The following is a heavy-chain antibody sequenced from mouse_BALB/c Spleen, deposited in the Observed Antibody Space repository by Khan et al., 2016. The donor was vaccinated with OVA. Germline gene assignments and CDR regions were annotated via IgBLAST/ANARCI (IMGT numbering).Heavy chain of an antibody. CDR1: GYSITSDYA. D-gene: IGHD1-1*01. Sequence: VQLKESGPGLVKPSQSLSLICTVTGYSITSDYAWNWIRQFPGNKLEWIGFISYSGNTNYNPSLKSRISITRDTSKNQFFLHLNSVTTEDTATYSCARVYGGDCDYWGQGTTLTVSS. V-gene: IGHV3-2*02. CDR3: ARVYGGDCDY. J-gene: IGHJ2*01. CDR2: ISYSGNT.